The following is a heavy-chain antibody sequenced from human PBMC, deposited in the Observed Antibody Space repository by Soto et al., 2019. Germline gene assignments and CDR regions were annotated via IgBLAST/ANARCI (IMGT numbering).Heavy chain of an antibody. J-gene: IGHJ4*02. CDR1: GFTFSSYS. CDR3: AMLLGYCSGGSCSAFDY. Sequence: EVQLVESGGGLVQPGGSLRLSCAASGFTFSSYSMNWVRQAPGKGLEWVSYISSSSSTIYYADSVKGRFTISRDNAKNSLYLQMNSLRAEDTAVYYCAMLLGYCSGGSCSAFDYWGQGTLVTVSS. D-gene: IGHD2-15*01. V-gene: IGHV3-48*01. CDR2: ISSSSSTI.